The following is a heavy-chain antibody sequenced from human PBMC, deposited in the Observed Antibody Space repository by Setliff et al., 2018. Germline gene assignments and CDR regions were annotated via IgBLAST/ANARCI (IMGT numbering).Heavy chain of an antibody. CDR1: GFTFSDST. CDR3: VRHMTYYDFWRGYYSTSDASHV. CDR2: IRTKANSYAT. D-gene: IGHD3-3*01. V-gene: IGHV3-73*01. J-gene: IGHJ3*01. Sequence: HGESLKISCAASGFTFSDSTMHWVRQASGKGLEWVGRIRTKANSYATAYATSVQDRFTISRHDSESTTYLQMNGLKTEDTAVYYCVRHMTYYDFWRGYYSTSDASHVWGQGTMVTVSS.